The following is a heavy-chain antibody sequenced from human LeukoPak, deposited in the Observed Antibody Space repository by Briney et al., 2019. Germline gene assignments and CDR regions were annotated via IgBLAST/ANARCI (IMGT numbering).Heavy chain of an antibody. D-gene: IGHD3-16*01. J-gene: IGHJ4*02. Sequence: ASVKVSCKASGYTFTDYYMHWVRQAPVQGLEWMGWINPNSGGTKYAQKFQGRVTLTRDTSISTAYMELRGLRSDDTAAYYCARDGALDFWGQGTLVTVSS. V-gene: IGHV1-2*02. CDR1: GYTFTDYY. CDR2: INPNSGGT. CDR3: ARDGALDF.